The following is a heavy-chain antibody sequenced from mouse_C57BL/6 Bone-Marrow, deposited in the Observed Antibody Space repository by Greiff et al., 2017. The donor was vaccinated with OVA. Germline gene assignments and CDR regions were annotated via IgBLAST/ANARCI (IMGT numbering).Heavy chain of an antibody. CDR3: ARGGYDFDY. J-gene: IGHJ2*01. CDR2: IHPNSGRT. CDR1: GYTFTSYW. V-gene: IGHV1-64*01. D-gene: IGHD2-3*01. Sequence: QVQLKQPGAELVKPGASVKLSCKASGYTFTSYWMHWVKQRPGQGLEWIGMIHPNSGRTNYNEKFKSKATLTVDKSSSTAYMQLSSLTSEDSAVYYCARGGYDFDYWGQGTTLTVSS.